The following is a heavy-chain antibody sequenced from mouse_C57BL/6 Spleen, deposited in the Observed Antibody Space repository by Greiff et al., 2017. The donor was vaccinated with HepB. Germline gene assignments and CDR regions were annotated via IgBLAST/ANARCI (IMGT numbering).Heavy chain of an antibody. V-gene: IGHV1-82*01. CDR1: GYAFSSSW. J-gene: IGHJ3*01. CDR3: ARAPGTWVGY. CDR2: IYPGDGDT. Sequence: VKLMESGPELVKPGASVKISCKASGYAFSSSWMNWVKQRPGKGLEWIGRIYPGDGDTNYNGKFKGKATLTADKSSSTAYMQLRSLTSEDSAVYFRARAPGTWVGYRGQGTLVPVSA.